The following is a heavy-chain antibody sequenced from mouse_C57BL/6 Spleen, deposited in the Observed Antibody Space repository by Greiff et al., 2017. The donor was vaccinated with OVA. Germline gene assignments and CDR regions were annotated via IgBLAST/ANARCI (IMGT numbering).Heavy chain of an antibody. CDR2: IDPENGDT. J-gene: IGHJ1*03. D-gene: IGHD1-1*01. CDR3: TAYPVYYGSRYGYFDV. V-gene: IGHV14-4*01. Sequence: EVQVVESGAELVRPGASVKLSCTASGFNIKDDYMHWVKQRPEQGLEWIGWIDPENGDTEYASQFQGKATITADTSSNTAYLQLSSLTSEDTAVYSCTAYPVYYGSRYGYFDVWGTGTTVTVSS. CDR1: GFNIKDDY.